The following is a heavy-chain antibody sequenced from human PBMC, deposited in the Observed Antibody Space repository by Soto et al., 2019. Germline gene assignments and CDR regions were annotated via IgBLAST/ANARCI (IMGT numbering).Heavy chain of an antibody. D-gene: IGHD3-3*01. V-gene: IGHV1-18*01. CDR1: GYTFTSYG. CDR2: ISAYNGNT. Sequence: ASVKVSCKASGYTFTSYGISWVRQAPGQGLEWMGWISAYNGNTNYAQKHQGRVTMTTDTSTSTAYMELRSLRSDDTAVYYCARVYYDFWSGYYHNWFDPWGQGTLVTVSS. J-gene: IGHJ5*02. CDR3: ARVYYDFWSGYYHNWFDP.